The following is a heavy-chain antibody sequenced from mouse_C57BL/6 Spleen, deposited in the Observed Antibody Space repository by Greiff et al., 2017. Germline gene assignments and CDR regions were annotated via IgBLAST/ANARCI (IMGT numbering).Heavy chain of an antibody. CDR2: IRNKANGYTT. Sequence: EVKVVESGGGLVQPGGSLSLSCAASGFTFTDYYMSWVRQPPGKALEWLGFIRNKANGYTTEYSASVKGRFTISRDNSQSTLYLQMNALRAEDSATYYCASYGDWDGAWFAYWGQGTLVTVSA. V-gene: IGHV7-3*01. J-gene: IGHJ3*01. CDR3: ASYGDWDGAWFAY. D-gene: IGHD4-1*01. CDR1: GFTFTDYY.